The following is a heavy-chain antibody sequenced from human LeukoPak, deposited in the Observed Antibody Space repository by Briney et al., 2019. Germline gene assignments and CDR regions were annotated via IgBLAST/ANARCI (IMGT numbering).Heavy chain of an antibody. Sequence: GGTLRLSCAASGFTFSSHGMNWVRQAPGKGLEWVSYISSSATTIYYADSVKGRFTISRDNAKNSLYLQMNSLRAEDTAVYYCARIGSITGYFQHWGQGTLVTVSS. CDR3: ARIGSITGYFQH. CDR1: GFTFSSHG. V-gene: IGHV3-48*03. J-gene: IGHJ1*01. CDR2: ISSSATTI. D-gene: IGHD1-20*01.